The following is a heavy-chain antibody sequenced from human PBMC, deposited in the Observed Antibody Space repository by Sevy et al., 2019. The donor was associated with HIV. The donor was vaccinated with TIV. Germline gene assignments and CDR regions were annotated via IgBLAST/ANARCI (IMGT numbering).Heavy chain of an antibody. D-gene: IGHD2-15*01. V-gene: IGHV4-34*01. Sequence: SETLSLTCRXXXXSXTGXYWGWIRQPPQKGLEWIGEISHSGTTTYNPSLKGRVSISLDRSKNQFSLELTSMTAADTAVXYCAXSNXRGXGPYXRTXPPXGQGTLVTVSS. J-gene: IGHJ5*02. CDR2: ISHSGTT. CDR1: XXSXTGXY. CDR3: AXSNXRGXGPYXRTXPP.